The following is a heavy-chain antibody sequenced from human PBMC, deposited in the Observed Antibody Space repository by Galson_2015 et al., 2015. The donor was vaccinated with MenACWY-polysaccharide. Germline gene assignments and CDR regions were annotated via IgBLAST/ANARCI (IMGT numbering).Heavy chain of an antibody. CDR1: GFTFSTYS. Sequence: SLRLSCAGSGFTFSTYSMIWVRQAPGKGLEWVSAISGSSSYIYYADSVKGRFTISRDNPKNSLYLQMNSLRAEDTAVYYCASRTRFRTGSGPEDFWGQGTLVAVSS. J-gene: IGHJ4*02. CDR2: ISGSSSYI. D-gene: IGHD1-14*01. V-gene: IGHV3-21*01. CDR3: ASRTRFRTGSGPEDF.